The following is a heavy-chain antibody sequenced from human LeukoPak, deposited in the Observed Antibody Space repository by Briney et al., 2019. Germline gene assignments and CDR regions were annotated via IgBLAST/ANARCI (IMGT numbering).Heavy chain of an antibody. Sequence: SETLSLTCTVSGGSISSYYWSWIRQPPGKGLEWIGYIYYSGSTNYNPPLKSRVTISVDTSKNQFSLKLSSVTAADTAVYYCASGSGHSYGSVNFDHWGQGTLVTVSS. J-gene: IGHJ4*02. CDR3: ASGSGHSYGSVNFDH. CDR2: IYYSGST. V-gene: IGHV4-59*08. CDR1: GGSISSYY. D-gene: IGHD5-18*01.